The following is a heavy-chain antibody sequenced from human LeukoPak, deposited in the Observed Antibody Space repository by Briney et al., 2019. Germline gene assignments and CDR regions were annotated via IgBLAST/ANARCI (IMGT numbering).Heavy chain of an antibody. D-gene: IGHD3-16*02. CDR1: RFTFSSYG. CDR3: AKESYDYVWGSYRYTRLGYFDY. V-gene: IGHV3-30*02. Sequence: GGSLRLSCATSRFTFSSYGMHWVRQAPGKGLEWVAFIRYDGSNKYYADSVKGRFTISRDNSKNTLYLQMNSLRAEDTAVYYCAKESYDYVWGSYRYTRLGYFDYWGQGTLVTVPS. CDR2: IRYDGSNK. J-gene: IGHJ4*02.